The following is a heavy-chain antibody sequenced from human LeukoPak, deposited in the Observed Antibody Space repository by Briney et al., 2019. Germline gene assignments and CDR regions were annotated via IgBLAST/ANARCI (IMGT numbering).Heavy chain of an antibody. V-gene: IGHV4-59*01. CDR1: GGSISSYY. D-gene: IGHD6-19*01. J-gene: IGHJ4*02. CDR3: AREGRGSSGWFTHFDY. CDR2: IYYSGST. Sequence: SETLSLTCTVSGGSISSYYWSWIRQPPGKGLEGVGYIYYSGSTNYNPSLKSRVTISVDTSKNQFSLKLSSVTAADTAVYYCAREGRGSSGWFTHFDYWGQGTLVTVSS.